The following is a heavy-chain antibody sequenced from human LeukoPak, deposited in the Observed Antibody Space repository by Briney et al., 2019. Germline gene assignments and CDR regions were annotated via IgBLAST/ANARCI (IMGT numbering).Heavy chain of an antibody. V-gene: IGHV3-30*18. J-gene: IGHJ4*02. D-gene: IGHD3-22*01. CDR3: AKDGSSGYYYGGFDY. Sequence: GGSMRLSCADSGFTFSSYGMHWVRQAPGKGLEWVAVISYDGSNKYYADSVKGRFTISRDNSKNTLYLQMNSLRAEDTAVYYCAKDGSSGYYYGGFDYWGQGTLVTVSS. CDR1: GFTFSSYG. CDR2: ISYDGSNK.